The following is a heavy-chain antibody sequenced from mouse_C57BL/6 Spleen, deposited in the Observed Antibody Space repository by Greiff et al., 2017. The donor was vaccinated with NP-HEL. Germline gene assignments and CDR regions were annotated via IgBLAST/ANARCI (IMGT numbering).Heavy chain of an antibody. D-gene: IGHD1-1*01. CDR2: INPNNGGT. Sequence: EVQLQQSGPELVKPGASVKISCKASGYTFTDYYMNWVKQSHGKSLEWIGDINPNNGGTSYNQKFKGKATLTVDKSSSTAYMELRSLTSEDSAVYDCALITTVVEGYFDYWGQGTTLTVSS. V-gene: IGHV1-26*01. J-gene: IGHJ2*01. CDR3: ALITTVVEGYFDY. CDR1: GYTFTDYY.